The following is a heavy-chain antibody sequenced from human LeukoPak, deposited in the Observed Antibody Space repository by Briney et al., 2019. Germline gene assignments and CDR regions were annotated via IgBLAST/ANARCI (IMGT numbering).Heavy chain of an antibody. Sequence: GGSLRLSCAASGFSFRTYSMNWVRQAPGKGLEWVSSINSDSIWIYYADSVRGRFTISRDNTRNSLYLQMNSLRVEDTAVYYCARDAGGRTRREGRFDPWGQGTLVTVSS. D-gene: IGHD1-26*01. J-gene: IGHJ5*02. CDR3: ARDAGGRTRREGRFDP. V-gene: IGHV3-21*01. CDR2: INSDSIWI. CDR1: GFSFRTYS.